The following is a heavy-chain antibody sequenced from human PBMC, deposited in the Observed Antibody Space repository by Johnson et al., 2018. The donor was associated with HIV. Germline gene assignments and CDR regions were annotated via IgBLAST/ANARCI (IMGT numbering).Heavy chain of an antibody. CDR3: ARDWNNWNYGVPDAFDI. D-gene: IGHD1-7*01. V-gene: IGHV3-30-3*01. J-gene: IGHJ3*02. Sequence: QVQLVESGGGVVQPGRSLRLSCAASGFTFSSYAMHWVRQAPGKGLEWVAVISYDGSNKYYADSVKGRFTISRDNSKNTLYLQMNSLRAEDTAVYYCARDWNNWNYGVPDAFDIWGQGKMVTVSS. CDR1: GFTFSSYA. CDR2: ISYDGSNK.